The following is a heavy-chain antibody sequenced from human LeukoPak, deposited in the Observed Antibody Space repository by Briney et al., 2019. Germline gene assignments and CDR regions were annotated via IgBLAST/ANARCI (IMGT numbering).Heavy chain of an antibody. D-gene: IGHD6-13*01. CDR3: ARDGAAAGTPWFDP. Sequence: ASVKVPCKASGYTFTSYAMHWVRQAPGQRLEWMGWINAGNGNTKYSQKFQGRVTITRDTSASTAYMELSSLRSEDTAVYYCARDGAAAGTPWFDPWGQGTLVTVSS. V-gene: IGHV1-3*01. J-gene: IGHJ5*02. CDR1: GYTFTSYA. CDR2: INAGNGNT.